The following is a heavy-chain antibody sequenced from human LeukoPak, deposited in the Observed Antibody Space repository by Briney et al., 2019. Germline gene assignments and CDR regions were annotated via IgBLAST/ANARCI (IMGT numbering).Heavy chain of an antibody. CDR2: ISWNSGSI. V-gene: IGHV3-9*01. Sequence: SLRLSCSASGFTFSNYAMSWVRQAPGKGLEWVSGISWNSGSIGYADSVKGRFTISRDNAKNSLYLQMNSLRAEDTALYYCAKDEVQGYFDYWGQGTLVTVSS. CDR3: AKDEVQGYFDY. D-gene: IGHD3-10*01. CDR1: GFTFSNYA. J-gene: IGHJ4*02.